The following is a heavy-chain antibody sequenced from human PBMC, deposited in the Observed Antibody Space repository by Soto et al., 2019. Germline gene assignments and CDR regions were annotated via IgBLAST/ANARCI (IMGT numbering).Heavy chain of an antibody. J-gene: IGHJ4*02. CDR3: AREEPYYDSSGYTKVFDY. D-gene: IGHD3-22*01. Sequence: QVQLVQSGAEVKKPGASVKVSCKASGYTFTGYYMHWVRQAPGQGLEWMGWINPNSGGTNYAQKFQGWVTMTRDTSIGPACVELSRMRSDDTAVYYCAREEPYYDSSGYTKVFDYWGQGTLVTVSS. CDR1: GYTFTGYY. CDR2: INPNSGGT. V-gene: IGHV1-2*04.